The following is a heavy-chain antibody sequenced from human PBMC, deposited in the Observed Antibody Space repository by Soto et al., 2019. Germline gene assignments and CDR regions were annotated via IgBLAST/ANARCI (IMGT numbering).Heavy chain of an antibody. CDR2: IKQDGSEK. CDR3: ARRGRRSGLYYYYGMDV. D-gene: IGHD2-15*01. V-gene: IGHV3-7*01. Sequence: GGSLRLSCAASGFSFSSYWMSWVRQAPGKGLEWVANIKQDGSEKYYVDSVKGRFTISRDNAKNSLYLQMNSLRAEDTAVYYCARRGRRSGLYYYYGMDVWGQGTTVTVLL. CDR1: GFSFSSYW. J-gene: IGHJ6*02.